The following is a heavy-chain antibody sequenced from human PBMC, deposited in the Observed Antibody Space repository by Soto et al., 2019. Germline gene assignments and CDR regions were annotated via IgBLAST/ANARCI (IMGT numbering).Heavy chain of an antibody. CDR2: ISDGGGST. Sequence: PGGSLRLSCAASGFTFSSYGMSWVRQAPGKGLEWVSVISDGGGSTFYADSVKGRFTISRDNSKNTLYLQMNGLRADDTAVYYCAKDSGEMATTSGHSHHWCPGPLVTVSS. V-gene: IGHV3-23*01. CDR1: GFTFSSYG. J-gene: IGHJ5*02. D-gene: IGHD1-1*01. CDR3: AKDSGEMATTSGHSHH.